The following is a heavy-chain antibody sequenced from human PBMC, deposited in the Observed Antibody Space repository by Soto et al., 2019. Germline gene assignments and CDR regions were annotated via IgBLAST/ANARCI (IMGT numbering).Heavy chain of an antibody. CDR2: ISAYNGNT. CDR3: ARVRNTTQVGAIYYYGMDV. Sequence: ASVKVSCKASGYTFTSYGISWVRQAPGQGLEWMGWISAYNGNTNYAQKLQGRVTITTDTSTSTAYMELRSLRSDDTAVYYCARVRNTTQVGAIYYYGMDVWGQGTTVTVSS. J-gene: IGHJ6*02. V-gene: IGHV1-18*01. CDR1: GYTFTSYG. D-gene: IGHD1-26*01.